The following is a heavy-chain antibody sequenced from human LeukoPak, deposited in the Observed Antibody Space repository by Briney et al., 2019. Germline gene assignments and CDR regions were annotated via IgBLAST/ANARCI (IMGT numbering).Heavy chain of an antibody. CDR2: IYYTGST. CDR1: GGSIGSYY. CDR3: ARGKDYYDSSGYSNAFDI. J-gene: IGHJ3*02. V-gene: IGHV4-59*12. D-gene: IGHD3-22*01. Sequence: SETLSLTCTVSGGSIGSYYWSWIRQPPGKGLEWIGYIYYTGSTDYNPSLKSRVTISVDTSKNQSSLKLSSVTAADTAVYYCARGKDYYDSSGYSNAFDIWGQGTMVTVSS.